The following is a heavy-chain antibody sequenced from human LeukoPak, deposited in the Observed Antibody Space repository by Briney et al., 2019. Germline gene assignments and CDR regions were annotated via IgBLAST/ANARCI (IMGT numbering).Heavy chain of an antibody. V-gene: IGHV4-59*01. CDR3: ATEVAPSDHYYYYGMDV. CDR1: GGSFSGYY. Sequence: SGTLSLTCAVYGGSFSGYYWSWVRQPPGKGLEWIGYIHYSGRTNYNPSLKSRVTISVDTSKNQFSLKLSSVTAADTAVYYCATEVAPSDHYYYYGMDVWGQGTTVTVSS. CDR2: IHYSGRT. D-gene: IGHD5-12*01. J-gene: IGHJ6*02.